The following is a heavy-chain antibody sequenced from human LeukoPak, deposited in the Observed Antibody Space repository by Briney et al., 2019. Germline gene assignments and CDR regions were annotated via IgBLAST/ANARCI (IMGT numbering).Heavy chain of an antibody. J-gene: IGHJ2*01. V-gene: IGHV1-69*06. CDR3: ARDYYDSSGRRGRGWYFDL. D-gene: IGHD3-22*01. CDR1: GGTFKNYA. Sequence: SVKVSCKASGGTFKNYAISWVRQAPGQGLEWMGGIIPIFGTANYAQKFQGRVTITADKSTSTAYMELSSLRSEDTAVYYCARDYYDSSGRRGRGWYFDLWGRGTLVTVSS. CDR2: IIPIFGTA.